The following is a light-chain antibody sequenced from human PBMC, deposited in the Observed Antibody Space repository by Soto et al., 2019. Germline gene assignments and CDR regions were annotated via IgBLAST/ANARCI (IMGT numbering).Light chain of an antibody. CDR2: DVS. J-gene: IGLJ2*01. CDR3: SSYTSSSTSVV. Sequence: QSALTQPPSVSGSPGQSVTISCTGTSSDVGGYNRVSWYQQPPGTPPRLIIYDVSNRPSGVPARFSGSKSGNTASLTISGLQAEDEADYYCSSYTSSSTSVVFGGGTKLTVL. CDR1: SSDVGGYNR. V-gene: IGLV2-18*02.